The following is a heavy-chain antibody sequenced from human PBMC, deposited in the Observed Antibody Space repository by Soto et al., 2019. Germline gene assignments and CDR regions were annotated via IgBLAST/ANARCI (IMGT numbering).Heavy chain of an antibody. V-gene: IGHV3-23*01. Sequence: VGSLRLSCAAAGFTFSIHAMSWVRQAPGKGLEWVSSIGSSDIYYADSVKGRFTVSRDNSKNMLFLEMKSLRADDTAVYYCAKDHFHGHGLFDAFDMLGQATMV. CDR1: GFTFSIHA. J-gene: IGHJ3*02. CDR3: AKDHFHGHGLFDAFDM. CDR2: IGSSDI. D-gene: IGHD2-21*01.